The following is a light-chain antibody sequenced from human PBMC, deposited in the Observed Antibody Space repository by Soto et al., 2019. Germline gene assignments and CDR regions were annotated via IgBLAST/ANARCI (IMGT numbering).Light chain of an antibody. CDR3: SLYTSSRTLAYV. V-gene: IGLV2-14*01. Sequence: QSALTQPASVSGSPGQSITISCTGTSSDVGGYNYVSWYQQHPGKAPKLMIYEVSNRPSWVSNRFSGSKSGNTASLTLSGLQAEDEADYYCSLYTSSRTLAYVFGPGTKLTVL. CDR1: SSDVGGYNY. J-gene: IGLJ1*01. CDR2: EVS.